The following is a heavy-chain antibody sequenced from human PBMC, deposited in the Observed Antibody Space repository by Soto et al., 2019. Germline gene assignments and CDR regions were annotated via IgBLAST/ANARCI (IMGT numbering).Heavy chain of an antibody. J-gene: IGHJ4*02. CDR3: ARVYSGYDWHAPFDD. V-gene: IGHV3-48*03. D-gene: IGHD5-12*01. CDR2: ISSSGSTI. Sequence: GGSLRLSCAASGFTFSSYEMNWVRQAPGKGLEWVSYISSSGSTIYYADSVKGRFTISRDNAKNSLYLQMNSLRAEDTAVYYCARVYSGYDWHAPFDDWGQGTLVTVYS. CDR1: GFTFSSYE.